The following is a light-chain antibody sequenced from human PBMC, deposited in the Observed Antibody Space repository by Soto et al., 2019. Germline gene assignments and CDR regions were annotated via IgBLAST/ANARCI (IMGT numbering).Light chain of an antibody. Sequence: DIQMTQSPSTLSASVGDRVTITCRASQSMSSWLAWYQQKQGKAPKLLIYDASSLKSGVPSRFSGSGSGTEFTLTISSLQPEVFATYYCQHYDSFFGGGTKVDIK. CDR1: QSMSSW. CDR3: QHYDSF. V-gene: IGKV1-5*01. J-gene: IGKJ3*01. CDR2: DAS.